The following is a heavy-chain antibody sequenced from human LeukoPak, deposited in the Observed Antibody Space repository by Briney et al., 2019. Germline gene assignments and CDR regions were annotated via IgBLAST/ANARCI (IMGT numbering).Heavy chain of an antibody. J-gene: IGHJ4*02. CDR1: GGSFSGYY. CDR2: INHSGST. Sequence: PSETLSLTCAAYGGSFSGYYWSWIRQPPGKGLEWIGEINHSGSTNYNPSLKSRVTISEDTSKNQFSLKLSSVTAADTAVYYCARAGAITDYWGQGTLVTVSS. D-gene: IGHD1-26*01. V-gene: IGHV4-34*01. CDR3: ARAGAITDY.